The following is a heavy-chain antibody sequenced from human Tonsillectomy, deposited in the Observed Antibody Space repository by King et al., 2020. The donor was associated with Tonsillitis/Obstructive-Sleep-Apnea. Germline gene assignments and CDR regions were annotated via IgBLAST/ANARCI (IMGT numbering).Heavy chain of an antibody. J-gene: IGHJ5*02. V-gene: IGHV3-30*01. D-gene: IGHD4-11*01. CDR1: GFTFSSYA. CDR3: ARAYRVKGLFDP. CDR2: ISYDGSNK. Sequence: VQLVESGGGVVQPGRSLRISCAASGFTFSSYAMHWVRQAPGMGLEWVALISYDGSNKYYADSVKGRFTISRDNSKNTLYLQMNSLRAEDTAVYYCARAYRVKGLFDPWGQGTLVTVSS.